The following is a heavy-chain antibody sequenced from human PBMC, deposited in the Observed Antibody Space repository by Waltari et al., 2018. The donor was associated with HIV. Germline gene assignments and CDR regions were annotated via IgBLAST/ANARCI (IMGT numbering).Heavy chain of an antibody. CDR2: LNGDATTN. D-gene: IGHD3-10*01. CDR3: ARRHATEGVLDL. J-gene: IGHJ2*01. CDR1: GFTFSNFW. V-gene: IGHV3-74*01. Sequence: EVQLLESGGGLVQPGGSLRLSCAASGFTFSNFWMHWVRQVPGKGPGWISRLNGDATTNLYADSVKGRFTISRDNTRDALYLQMNSLRAEDTAVYYCARRHATEGVLDLWGRGTLVTVSS.